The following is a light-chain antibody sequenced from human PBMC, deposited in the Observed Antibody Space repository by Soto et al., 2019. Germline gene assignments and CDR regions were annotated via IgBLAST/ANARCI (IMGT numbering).Light chain of an antibody. J-gene: IGKJ4*01. CDR2: DAS. V-gene: IGKV3-11*01. CDR1: QSVSSY. Sequence: EIVLTQSPATLSLSPGERATLSCSASQSVSSYLAWYQQKPGQAPRLLIYDASNSATGVPARFSGSGSGTDFTLPISSLEPEEFAFYYCQQRSNWPPLTFGGGTKVEIK. CDR3: QQRSNWPPLT.